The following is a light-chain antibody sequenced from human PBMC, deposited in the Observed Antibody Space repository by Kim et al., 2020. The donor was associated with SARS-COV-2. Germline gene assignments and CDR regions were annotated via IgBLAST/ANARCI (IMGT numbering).Light chain of an antibody. J-gene: IGKJ1*01. CDR2: GAS. CDR3: HQYGNSPPWT. CDR1: QSVSSNY. V-gene: IGKV3-20*01. Sequence: EIVLTQSPGTLSLSPGERATLSCRASQSVSSNYLAWYQQKPGQAPRLLIYGASSRATGIPERFSGSGSGTDFTLTISRLEPEDFAVYHCHQYGNSPPWTFGQGTKVDIK.